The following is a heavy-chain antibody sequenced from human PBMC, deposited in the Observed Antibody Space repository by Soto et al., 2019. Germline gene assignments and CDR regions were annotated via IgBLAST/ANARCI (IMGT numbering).Heavy chain of an antibody. V-gene: IGHV3-21*01. Sequence: GGSLRLSCAASGFTFSSYSMNWVRQAPGKGLDWVSSISSSSTYIYYADSVKGRFTISRDNAKNSLYLQMNSLRAEDTAVYYCTRSSGDLKNDYWGQGTLVTVSS. CDR2: ISSSSTYI. CDR3: TRSSGDLKNDY. CDR1: GFTFSSYS. D-gene: IGHD6-19*01. J-gene: IGHJ4*02.